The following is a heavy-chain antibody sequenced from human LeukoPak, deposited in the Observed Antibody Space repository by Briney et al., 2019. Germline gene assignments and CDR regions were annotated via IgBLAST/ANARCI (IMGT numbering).Heavy chain of an antibody. D-gene: IGHD3-10*02. CDR1: GFTFSRYG. V-gene: IGHV3-48*03. CDR3: AELGITMIGGV. J-gene: IGHJ6*04. Sequence: GGSLRLSCAASGFTFSRYGMHWARQAPGKGLEWVSYISSSGSTIYYADSVKGRFTISRDNAKNSLYLQMNSLRAEDTAVYYCAELGITMIGGVWGKGTTVTISS. CDR2: ISSSGSTI.